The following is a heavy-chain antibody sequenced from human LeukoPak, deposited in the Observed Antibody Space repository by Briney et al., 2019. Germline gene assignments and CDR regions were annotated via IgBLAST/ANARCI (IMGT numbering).Heavy chain of an antibody. J-gene: IGHJ6*03. CDR3: ARPRTFDFRSGSYYYYMDV. Sequence: SETLSLTCAVYGGSFSGYYWSWIRQPPGKGLEWIGEINHSGSTHYNPSLKSRVTISVDTSKSQFSLKLSSVTAADTAVYYCARPRTFDFRSGSYYYYMDVWGKGTTVTVSS. D-gene: IGHD3-3*01. CDR2: INHSGST. V-gene: IGHV4-34*01. CDR1: GGSFSGYY.